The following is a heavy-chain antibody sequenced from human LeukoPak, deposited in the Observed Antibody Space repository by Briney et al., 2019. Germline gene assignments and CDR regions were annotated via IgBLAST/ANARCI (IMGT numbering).Heavy chain of an antibody. CDR3: SGRYGPGPV. CDR1: GYTFAAHH. Sequence: ASVKVSCKASGYTFAAHHIHWVRQAPGQGLEWMGWILPDGRVTKYSQKFQDRMTLTTDTSTNTAYMELSRLIPDDTAVYYCSGRYGPGPVWGQGTLISASP. CDR2: ILPDGRVT. V-gene: IGHV1-2*02. J-gene: IGHJ4*02. D-gene: IGHD3-10*01.